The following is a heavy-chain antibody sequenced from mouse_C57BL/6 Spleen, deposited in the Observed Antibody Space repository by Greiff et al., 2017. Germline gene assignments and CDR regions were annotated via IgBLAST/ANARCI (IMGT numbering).Heavy chain of an antibody. V-gene: IGHV5-17*01. CDR2: ISSGSSIN. Sequence: VMLVESGGGLVKPGGSLKLSCAASGFTFSDYGMHWVRQAPEKGLEWVAYISSGSSINYYADTVKGRFTNSRDNAKNTLFLRMTSLKSEDTAMYCYARKHYLDYWGQGTTLTVSS. J-gene: IGHJ2*01. CDR3: ARKHYLDY. CDR1: GFTFSDYG. D-gene: IGHD1-1*02.